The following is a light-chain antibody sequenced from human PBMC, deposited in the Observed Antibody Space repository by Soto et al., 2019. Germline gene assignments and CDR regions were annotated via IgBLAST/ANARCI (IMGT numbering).Light chain of an antibody. Sequence: ENVLTQSPATLSLSPGDTATLSCRATQSVSNCLAWYQQKLGQAPRLLIYDASKRATGIPARFSGSGSGTDFTLTISSLEPEDFAVYFCQQRSDWPPTFGQGTRLEIK. CDR3: QQRSDWPPT. J-gene: IGKJ5*01. CDR1: QSVSNC. V-gene: IGKV3-11*01. CDR2: DAS.